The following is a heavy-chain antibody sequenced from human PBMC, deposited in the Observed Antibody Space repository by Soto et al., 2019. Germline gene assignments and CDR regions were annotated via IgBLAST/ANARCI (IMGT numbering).Heavy chain of an antibody. Sequence: LGESLKISCKGSGYSFTSYLIGCVHQMPGKGLEWRGIIYPGDSDTRYSPSFQAQGTISADKSISTAYLQWSSLKASDTAMYYCARLASGSPPLPWGQGTLVTVSS. D-gene: IGHD1-26*01. V-gene: IGHV5-51*07. CDR3: ARLASGSPPLP. CDR1: GYSFTSYL. J-gene: IGHJ4*02. CDR2: IYPGDSDT.